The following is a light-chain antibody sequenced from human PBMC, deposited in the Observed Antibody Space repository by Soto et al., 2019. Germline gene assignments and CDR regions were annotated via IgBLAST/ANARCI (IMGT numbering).Light chain of an antibody. CDR1: SSDVGSYNL. CDR2: EGS. J-gene: IGLJ1*01. CDR3: CSYAGSMDV. V-gene: IGLV2-23*01. Sequence: QSALTQPASVSGSPGQSITISCTGTSSDVGSYNLVSWYQQHPGKAPKLMIYEGSKRPSGVSNRFSGSKSGNTASLTISGLQAEDDADYYCCSYAGSMDVFGTGTKLTVL.